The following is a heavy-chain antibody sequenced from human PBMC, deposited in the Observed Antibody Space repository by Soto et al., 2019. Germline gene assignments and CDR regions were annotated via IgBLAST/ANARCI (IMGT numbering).Heavy chain of an antibody. Sequence: GGSLRLSCAAPGFTFSSYNMNWVRPAPGKGLEWVSYISSSSSTIYYADSVKGRFTISRDNAKNSLYLQMNSLRDEDTAVYYCARPRGYSYVLPDYWGQGTLVTVSS. CDR3: ARPRGYSYVLPDY. V-gene: IGHV3-48*02. CDR1: GFTFSSYN. J-gene: IGHJ4*02. CDR2: ISSSSSTI. D-gene: IGHD5-18*01.